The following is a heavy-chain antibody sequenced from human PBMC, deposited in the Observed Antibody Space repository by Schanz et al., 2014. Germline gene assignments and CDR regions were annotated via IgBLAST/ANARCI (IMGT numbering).Heavy chain of an antibody. CDR1: GGSIRSGTYY. D-gene: IGHD1-1*01. Sequence: QVQLQESGPGLVKPSQTLSLTCTVSGGSIRSGTYYWSWIRQPAGKALEWVGRVFPNGIPNYNPPLKSRVPISRDTPKNQFSRTRTSLTAADTAVYYCARDTTWRLDLWGRGTLVTVSS. V-gene: IGHV4-61*02. J-gene: IGHJ2*01. CDR2: VFPNGIP. CDR3: ARDTTWRLDL.